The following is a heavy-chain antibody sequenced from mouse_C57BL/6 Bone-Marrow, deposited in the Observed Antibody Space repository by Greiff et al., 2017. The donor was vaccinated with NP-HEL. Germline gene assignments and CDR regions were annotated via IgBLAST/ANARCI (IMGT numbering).Heavy chain of an antibody. CDR2: IDPENGDT. J-gene: IGHJ2*01. CDR3: TPARDYFDY. CDR1: GFNIKDDY. D-gene: IGHD3-1*01. Sequence: VQLQQSGAELVRPGASVKLSCTASGFNIKDDYMHWVKQRPEQGLEWIGWIDPENGDTEYASKFQGKATITADTPSNTAYLQLSSLTSEDTAVYYCTPARDYFDYWGQGTTLTVSS. V-gene: IGHV14-4*01.